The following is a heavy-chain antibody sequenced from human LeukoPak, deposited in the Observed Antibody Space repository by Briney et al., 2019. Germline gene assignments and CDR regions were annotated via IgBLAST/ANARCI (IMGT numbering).Heavy chain of an antibody. CDR3: ARGRTTMVRGVIINPFDY. V-gene: IGHV4-34*01. CDR1: GGSFSGYY. D-gene: IGHD3-10*01. Sequence: SETLSLTCAVYGGSFSGYYWSWIRQPPGKGLEWIGEINHSGSTNYNPSLKSRVTIPVDTSKNQFSLKLSSVTAADTAVYYCARGRTTMVRGVIINPFDYWGQGTLVTVSS. CDR2: INHSGST. J-gene: IGHJ4*02.